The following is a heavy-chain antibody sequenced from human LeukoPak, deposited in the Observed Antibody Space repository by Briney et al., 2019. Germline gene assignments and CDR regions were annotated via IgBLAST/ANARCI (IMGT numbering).Heavy chain of an antibody. J-gene: IGHJ6*02. Sequence: PSETLSLTCAVYGGSFSGYYWSWIRQPPGKGLEWIGEINHSGSTNYNPSLKSRVTISVDTSKNQFSLKLSSVTAADTAVYYCARVRQWLVYYYYYGMDVWGQGTTVTVSS. V-gene: IGHV4-34*01. CDR2: INHSGST. CDR1: GGSFSGYY. D-gene: IGHD6-19*01. CDR3: ARVRQWLVYYYYYGMDV.